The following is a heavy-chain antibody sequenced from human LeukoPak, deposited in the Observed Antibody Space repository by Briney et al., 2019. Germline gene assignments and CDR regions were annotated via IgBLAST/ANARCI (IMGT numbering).Heavy chain of an antibody. CDR2: INHSGST. Sequence: SETLSLTCAVYGGSFSGYYWSWIRQPPGKGLEWIGEINHSGSTNYNPSLKSRVTISVDTSKNQFSLKLRSVTAADTGVYYCARAPGDCSSTSCYGGNWFDPWGQGALVAV. V-gene: IGHV4-34*01. CDR3: ARAPGDCSSTSCYGGNWFDP. D-gene: IGHD2-2*01. CDR1: GGSFSGYY. J-gene: IGHJ5*02.